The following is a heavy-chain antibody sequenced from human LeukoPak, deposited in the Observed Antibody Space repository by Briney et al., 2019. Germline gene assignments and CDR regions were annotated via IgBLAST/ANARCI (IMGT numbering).Heavy chain of an antibody. D-gene: IGHD3-10*01. J-gene: IGHJ4*02. CDR2: IYYSGST. Sequence: TSETLSLTCTVSGGSISSYYWSWIRQPPGKGLEWIGYIYYSGSTNYNPSLKSRVTISVDTSKNQFSLKLSSVTAADTAVYYCARHLRPGATPMVRGVGFDYWGQGTLVTVSS. CDR3: ARHLRPGATPMVRGVGFDY. CDR1: GGSISSYY. V-gene: IGHV4-59*08.